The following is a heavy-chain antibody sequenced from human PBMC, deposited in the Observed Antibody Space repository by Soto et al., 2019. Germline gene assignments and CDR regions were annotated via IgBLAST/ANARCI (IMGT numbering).Heavy chain of an antibody. D-gene: IGHD6-13*01. Sequence: LTCAVYGGSFSGYYWTWIRQPPGTGLEWIGEINHSGSTNYNPSLKSRVTISVDTSKNQFSLKLTSVTAADTAVYYCARAVGRDGSSWHRGGLDSWGQGTLVTVSS. CDR3: ARAVGRDGSSWHRGGLDS. CDR1: GGSFSGYY. V-gene: IGHV4-34*01. CDR2: INHSGST. J-gene: IGHJ4*02.